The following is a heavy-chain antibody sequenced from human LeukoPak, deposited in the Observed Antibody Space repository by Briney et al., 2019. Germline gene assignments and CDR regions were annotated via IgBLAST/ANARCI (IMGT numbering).Heavy chain of an antibody. D-gene: IGHD6-13*01. CDR2: INAGNGNT. CDR1: GYTFTSYA. V-gene: IGHV1-3*03. Sequence: ASVKVSCKASGYTFTSYAMHWVRQAPGQRLEWMGWINAGNGNTKYSQEFQGRVTITRDKSASTAYMELSSLRSEDMAVYYCARVVGLTGYSSNWYSGYYYYMDVWGKGTTVTVSS. J-gene: IGHJ6*03. CDR3: ARVVGLTGYSSNWYSGYYYYMDV.